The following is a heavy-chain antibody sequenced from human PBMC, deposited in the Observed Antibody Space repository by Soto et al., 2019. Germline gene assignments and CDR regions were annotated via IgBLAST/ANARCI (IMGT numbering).Heavy chain of an antibody. D-gene: IGHD2-8*01. CDR1: GYTFTRYG. J-gene: IGHJ6*02. Sequence: QGHLVQSGGEVKKPGVSVKVSCKASGYTFTRYGISWVRQAPGQGLEWMGWISGYNGDTNYAQNVQGRVSMTIDTSTSTAYMELRSLTSDDTAVYYCAKNGQPPYYYYGLDVWGQGTTVTVSS. CDR2: ISGYNGDT. V-gene: IGHV1-18*01. CDR3: AKNGQPPYYYYGLDV.